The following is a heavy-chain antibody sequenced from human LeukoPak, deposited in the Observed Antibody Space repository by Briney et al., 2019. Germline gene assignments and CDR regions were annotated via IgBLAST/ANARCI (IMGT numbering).Heavy chain of an antibody. CDR1: GGTFSSYA. CDR3: ARDRPPEYGHAE. Sequence: SVKVSCKASGGTFSSYAISWVRQAPGQGLEWMGGIIPIFGTANYAQKFQGRVTITADESTSTAYMELSSLRSEDTAVYYCARDRPPEYGHAEWGPGTLVTVSS. D-gene: IGHD6-6*01. J-gene: IGHJ4*02. V-gene: IGHV1-69*13. CDR2: IIPIFGTA.